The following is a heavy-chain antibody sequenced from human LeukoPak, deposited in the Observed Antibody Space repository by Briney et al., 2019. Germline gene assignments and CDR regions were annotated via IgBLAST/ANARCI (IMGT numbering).Heavy chain of an antibody. CDR2: IYHTGTT. Sequence: SETLSLTCTVSGVSSISIDYYWDWIRQPPGKGPEWIGAIYHTGTTYYNPSLKSRVTISVDTSRNQFSLKLSSVAATDTAVFYCARRVSGVSWYFDLWGRGTLVTVSS. CDR3: ARRVSGVSWYFDL. V-gene: IGHV4-39*01. D-gene: IGHD5/OR15-5a*01. CDR1: GVSSISIDYY. J-gene: IGHJ2*01.